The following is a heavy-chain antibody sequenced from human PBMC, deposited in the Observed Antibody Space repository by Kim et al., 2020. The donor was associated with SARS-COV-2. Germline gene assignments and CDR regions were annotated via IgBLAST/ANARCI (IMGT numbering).Heavy chain of an antibody. V-gene: IGHV3-23*01. CDR1: GFTFSNYA. CDR2: TGAGGLTS. CDR3: AKDVRAYCAGDCAFDV. Sequence: GGSLRLSCVASGFTFSNYAINWVRQAPGRGLEWVSFTGAGGLTSHYANSVKGRFTVSRDNSKDTLFLQMNSLIAEDTAMYYCAKDVRAYCAGDCAFDVWGQGTVVTVSS. D-gene: IGHD2-21*02. J-gene: IGHJ3*01.